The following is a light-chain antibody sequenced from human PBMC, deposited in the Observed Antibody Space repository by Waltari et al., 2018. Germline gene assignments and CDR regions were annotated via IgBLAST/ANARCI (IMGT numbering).Light chain of an antibody. CDR3: QSFDTSLSGPV. Sequence: QSVLRQPPSVSGAPGQRVTISCTGSSSNIGADYDVHWYQHFPGIAPKLLIYGNSRRPSGVSARFSCSKSGASASLAITGLQSEDEADYYCQSFDTSLSGPVFGGGTKLTV. J-gene: IGLJ3*02. CDR1: SSNIGADYD. CDR2: GNS. V-gene: IGLV1-40*01.